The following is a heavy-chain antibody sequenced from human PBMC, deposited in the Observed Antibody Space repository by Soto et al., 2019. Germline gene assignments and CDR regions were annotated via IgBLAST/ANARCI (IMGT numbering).Heavy chain of an antibody. CDR3: ARAATYYDSNGPQDY. D-gene: IGHD3-22*01. CDR2: INAGNGNT. CDR1: GYTFTSYA. Sequence: ASVKVSCKASGYTFTSYAMHWVRQAPGQRLEWMGWINAGNGNTQYSQKFQGRVTITRDTSASTAYMELSSLRSEDTAVYYCARAATYYDSNGPQDYWGQGTLVTVSS. J-gene: IGHJ4*02. V-gene: IGHV1-3*01.